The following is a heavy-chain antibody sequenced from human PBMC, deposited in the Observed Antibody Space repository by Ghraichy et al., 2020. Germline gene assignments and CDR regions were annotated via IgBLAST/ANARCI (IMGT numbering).Heavy chain of an antibody. CDR2: INPSSGFT. J-gene: IGHJ2*01. V-gene: IGHV1-2*02. Sequence: ASVKVSCKASGYTFTGYFIHWVRQAPGQGLQWMGWINPSSGFTTSAQTFQGRFTMTRDTSINTTYLELSSLISDDTAIYYCTRGRLQGYFDIWGRGALVTVSS. CDR3: TRGRLQGYFDI. CDR1: GYTFTGYF.